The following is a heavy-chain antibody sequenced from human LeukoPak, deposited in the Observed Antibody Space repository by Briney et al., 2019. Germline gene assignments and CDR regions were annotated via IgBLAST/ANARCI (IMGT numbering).Heavy chain of an antibody. J-gene: IGHJ5*02. CDR3: ARVTITMVRGVRAPRHNWFDP. CDR1: GGSFSGYY. Sequence: SETLSLTCAVYGGSFSGYYWSWIPQPPGKGLEWIGEINHSGSTNYNPPLQSRVTISVDTSKNQFSLKLSSVTAADTAVYYCARVTITMVRGVRAPRHNWFDPWGQGTLVTVSS. CDR2: INHSGST. V-gene: IGHV4-34*01. D-gene: IGHD3-10*01.